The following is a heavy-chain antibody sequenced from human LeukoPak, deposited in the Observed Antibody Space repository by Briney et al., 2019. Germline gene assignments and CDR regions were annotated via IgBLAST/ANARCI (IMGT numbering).Heavy chain of an antibody. J-gene: IGHJ3*02. CDR1: GVSVSSDNYY. CDR3: ARNMVRGVTDSFDI. Sequence: SETLSLTCTVSGVSVSSDNYYWSWIRQPPGRGLEWVGCVHYSGSTNYSPSVKSRVTISIDTSRNHFSLKLSSVTDADTAVYYSARNMVRGVTDSFDIWGQGTMVTVSS. CDR2: VHYSGST. V-gene: IGHV4-61*03. D-gene: IGHD3-10*01.